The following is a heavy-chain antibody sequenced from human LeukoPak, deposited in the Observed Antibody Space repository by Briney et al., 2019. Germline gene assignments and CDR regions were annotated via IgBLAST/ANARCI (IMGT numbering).Heavy chain of an antibody. CDR1: GGSISSSSYY. CDR3: ARHFTRNWFDP. J-gene: IGHJ5*02. CDR2: IYYSGST. V-gene: IGHV4-39*01. Sequence: SETLSLTCTVSGGSISSSSYYWGWIRQPPGKGLEWIGSIYYSGSTYYNPSLKSRVTISVDTSKNQFSLKLSSVTAADTAVYYCARHFTRNWFDPWGQGTLVTVSS.